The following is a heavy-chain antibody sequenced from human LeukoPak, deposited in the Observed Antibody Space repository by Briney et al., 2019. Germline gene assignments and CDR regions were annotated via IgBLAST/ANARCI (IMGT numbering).Heavy chain of an antibody. Sequence: GESLKISCKGSEYTFTNYWIGWVRQIPGKGLEWMGIIYPGDSDTRYSPSFQGQVTISADKSISTAYLQWSSLKASDTAIYYCARSRMAVAGTPPYYMDVWGKGTTVTVSS. D-gene: IGHD6-19*01. CDR2: IYPGDSDT. V-gene: IGHV5-51*01. CDR3: ARSRMAVAGTPPYYMDV. CDR1: EYTFTNYW. J-gene: IGHJ6*03.